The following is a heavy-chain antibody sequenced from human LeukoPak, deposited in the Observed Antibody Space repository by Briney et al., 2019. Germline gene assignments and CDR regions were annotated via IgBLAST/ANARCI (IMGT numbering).Heavy chain of an antibody. D-gene: IGHD2-2*02. V-gene: IGHV1-18*01. CDR1: GYTFTSYG. J-gene: IGHJ4*02. CDR3: ARDIVVVPAAISLDY. Sequence: ASVKVSCKASGYTFTSYGISWVRQAPGQGLESMGWISAYNGNTNYAQKLQCRVTMTTDTSTSTAYMELRSLRSDDTAVYYCARDIVVVPAAISLDYWGQGTLVTVSS. CDR2: ISAYNGNT.